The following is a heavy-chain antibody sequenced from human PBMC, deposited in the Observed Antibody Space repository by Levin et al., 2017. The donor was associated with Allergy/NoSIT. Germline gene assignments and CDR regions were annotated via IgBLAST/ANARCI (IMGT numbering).Heavy chain of an antibody. CDR3: AKDRVSDFRSSWGDYYNYAMDV. CDR2: ISGSGATT. J-gene: IGHJ6*02. D-gene: IGHD6-13*01. CDR1: GFTSSTYA. Sequence: GGSLRLSCAASGFTSSTYAMSWVRQAPGKGLEWVSSISGSGATTYNAYSVRGRITISRENSKNMVYLQMNSLRAEDTAAYYCAKDRVSDFRSSWGDYYNYAMDVWGQGTTVTVSS. V-gene: IGHV3-23*01.